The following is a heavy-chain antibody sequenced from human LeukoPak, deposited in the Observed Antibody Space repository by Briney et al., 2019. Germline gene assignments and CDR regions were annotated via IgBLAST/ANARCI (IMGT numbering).Heavy chain of an antibody. CDR3: ARAGDSYYYFDY. D-gene: IGHD5-24*01. CDR1: GGTFSSYA. Sequence: ASVKVSCKASGGTFSSYAISWVRQAPGQGLEWMGGIIPIFGTANYAQKFQGRVTITADESTSTAYMELSSLRSEDTAVYYCARAGDSYYYFDYWGQGTLVTVSS. CDR2: IIPIFGTA. V-gene: IGHV1-69*13. J-gene: IGHJ4*02.